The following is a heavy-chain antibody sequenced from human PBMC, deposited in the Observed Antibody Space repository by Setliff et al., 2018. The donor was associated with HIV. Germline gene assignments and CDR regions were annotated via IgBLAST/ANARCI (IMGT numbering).Heavy chain of an antibody. D-gene: IGHD2-8*01. CDR2: INPNSGGT. CDR1: GYTFIDYY. Sequence: ASVKVSCKASGYTFIDYYIHWVRQAPGQGLEWMGRINPNSGGTNYAQKFQGRVTMTRDRSISTAHMELSRLRSDDTAVYYCATKVYCTNGVCLDAFDVWGQGTMVTVS. J-gene: IGHJ3*01. CDR3: ATKVYCTNGVCLDAFDV. V-gene: IGHV1-2*06.